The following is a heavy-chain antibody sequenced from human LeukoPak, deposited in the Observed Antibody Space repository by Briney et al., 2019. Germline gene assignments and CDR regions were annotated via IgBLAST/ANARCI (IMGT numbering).Heavy chain of an antibody. D-gene: IGHD4-23*01. CDR2: IKSKSDGGTT. CDR1: GFTFSNIW. Sequence: PGGSLRLSCAASGFTFSNIWMTWVRQAPGKGLEWVGHIKSKSDGGTTDYGAPVKGRFTISRDDSKNTLYLQMDSLKIEDTAVYYCTTTTTVLTGLWGQGTLVTVSS. V-gene: IGHV3-15*01. J-gene: IGHJ4*02. CDR3: TTTTTVLTGL.